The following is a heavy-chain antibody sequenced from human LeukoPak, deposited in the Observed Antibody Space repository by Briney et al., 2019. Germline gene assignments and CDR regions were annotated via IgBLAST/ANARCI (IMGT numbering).Heavy chain of an antibody. V-gene: IGHV4-61*02. CDR3: ARGPTRAIGFDI. CDR2: IYSSGST. J-gene: IGHJ3*02. Sequence: TSQTLSLTCSVSGDSISSGTYYWSWVLQPAGKGLEWIGRIYSSGSTNYNPSLKSRVALSVDTSKNQFSLKLSSVTAADTAVYYCARGPTRAIGFDIWGQGTTVTVS. CDR1: GDSISSGTYY.